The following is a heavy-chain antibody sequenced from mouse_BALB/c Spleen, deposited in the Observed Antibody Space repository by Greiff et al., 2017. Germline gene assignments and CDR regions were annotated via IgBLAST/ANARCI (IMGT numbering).Heavy chain of an antibody. Sequence: EVQLVESGPSLVKPSQTLSLTCSVTGDSITSGYWNWIRKFPGNKLEYMGYISYSGSTYYNPSLKSRISITRDTSKNQYYLQLNSVTTEDTATYYCARQAGDYDPLFAYWGQGTLVTVSA. CDR2: ISYSGST. V-gene: IGHV3-8*02. CDR1: GDSITSGY. CDR3: ARQAGDYDPLFAY. J-gene: IGHJ3*01. D-gene: IGHD2-4*01.